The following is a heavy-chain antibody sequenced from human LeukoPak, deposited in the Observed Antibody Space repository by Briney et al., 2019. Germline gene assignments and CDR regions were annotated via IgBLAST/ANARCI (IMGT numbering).Heavy chain of an antibody. J-gene: IGHJ4*02. CDR1: GFTFSSYA. Sequence: GGSLRLSCAASGFTFSSYAMSWVRQAPGKGLEWVSAISGSGGSTYYADSVKGRFTISRDNSKNTVYLQMNSLRAEDTAVYYCAKVTGNRSWYGIDYWGQGTLVTVSS. CDR2: ISGSGGST. CDR3: AKVTGNRSWYGIDY. D-gene: IGHD6-13*01. V-gene: IGHV3-23*01.